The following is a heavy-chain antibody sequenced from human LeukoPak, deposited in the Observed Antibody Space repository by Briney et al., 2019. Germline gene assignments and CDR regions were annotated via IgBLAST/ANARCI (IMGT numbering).Heavy chain of an antibody. J-gene: IGHJ4*02. CDR2: INPSGGST. CDR1: GYTFTSYY. Sequence: ASVKVSCKASGYTFTSYYMHWVRQAPGQGLESMGIINPSGGSTSYAQKFQGRVTMTRDTSTSTVYMELSSLRSEDTAVYYCARDLRREYYYDSSGYYSSFDYWGQGTLVTVSS. D-gene: IGHD3-22*01. V-gene: IGHV1-46*01. CDR3: ARDLRREYYYDSSGYYSSFDY.